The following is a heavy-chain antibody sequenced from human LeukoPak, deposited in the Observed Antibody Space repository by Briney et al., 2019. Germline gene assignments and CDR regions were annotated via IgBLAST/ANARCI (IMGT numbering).Heavy chain of an antibody. J-gene: IGHJ4*02. Sequence: ASVKVSCKASGYTFTGSYMHWVRQAPGQGLEWMGWINPNSGGTNYAQKFQGRVTMTRDTSISTAYMELSRLRSDDTAVYYCARDLSGSYLFDYWGQGTLVTVSS. D-gene: IGHD1-26*01. CDR2: INPNSGGT. CDR3: ARDLSGSYLFDY. V-gene: IGHV1-2*02. CDR1: GYTFTGSY.